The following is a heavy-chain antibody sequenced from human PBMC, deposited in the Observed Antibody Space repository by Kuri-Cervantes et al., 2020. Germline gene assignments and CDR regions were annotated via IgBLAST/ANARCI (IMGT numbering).Heavy chain of an antibody. CDR3: ARDRDYCSGIRCHPDFDY. D-gene: IGHD2-15*01. V-gene: IGHV4-4*02. CDR2: IYHSGST. Sequence: GSLRLSCAVSGGSISSSNWWSWVRQPPGKGLEWIGEIYHSGSTNYNPSLKSRVTISVDTSKNQFSLKLSSVTAADTAVYYCARDRDYCSGIRCHPDFDYWGQGTLVTVSS. CDR1: GGSISSSNW. J-gene: IGHJ4*02.